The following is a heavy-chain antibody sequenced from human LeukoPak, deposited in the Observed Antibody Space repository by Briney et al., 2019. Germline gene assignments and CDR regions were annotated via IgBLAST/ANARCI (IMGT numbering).Heavy chain of an antibody. V-gene: IGHV3-30*02. Sequence: GGSLRLSCAASGFTFISYGMHWVRQAPGKGLEWVALIRYDGSNKYYADSVKGRFTISRDNSKNTLYLQMNSLRAEDTAVYYCAKDRIGGDGYNSVWDYWGQGTLVTVSS. CDR2: IRYDGSNK. CDR3: AKDRIGGDGYNSVWDY. J-gene: IGHJ4*02. D-gene: IGHD5-24*01. CDR1: GFTFISYG.